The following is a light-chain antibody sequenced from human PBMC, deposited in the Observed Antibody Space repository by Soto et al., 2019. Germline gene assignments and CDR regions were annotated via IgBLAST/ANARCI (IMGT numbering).Light chain of an antibody. CDR2: GAS. CDR1: QSVSTSY. Sequence: EIVLTQSPGTLSLSPGERATLSCRATQSVSTSYLAWYQQKPGQAPRLVIYGASSRATGIPDRFSGSGSGTDFTLTISRLEPEDFAVYFCQQYGTSPPKYTFGQGTKVEIK. V-gene: IGKV3-20*01. J-gene: IGKJ2*01. CDR3: QQYGTSPPKYT.